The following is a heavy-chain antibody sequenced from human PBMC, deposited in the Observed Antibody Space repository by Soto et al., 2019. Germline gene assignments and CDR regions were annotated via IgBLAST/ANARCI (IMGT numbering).Heavy chain of an antibody. CDR1: RFPFSYYA. CDR3: AKEGTGLYNAFDI. D-gene: IGHD3-10*01. Sequence: QVELVESGGGVVRPGRSLRLSCAASRFPFSYYAMHWVRQAPGKGLEFVAVLLDDGSKYYADSVKGRFTISKDNSMKTVDLEMSSLRPEDTALYYCAKEGTGLYNAFDILGQGTMVTVS. J-gene: IGHJ3*02. V-gene: IGHV3-30*18. CDR2: LLDDGSK.